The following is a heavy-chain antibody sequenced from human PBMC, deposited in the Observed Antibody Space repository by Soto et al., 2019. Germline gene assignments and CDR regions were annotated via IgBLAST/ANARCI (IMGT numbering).Heavy chain of an antibody. CDR2: VSGYNGNT. Sequence: ASVKVSCKASGYTFTNHGISWVRQAPGQGLEWMGWVSGYNGNTNYAQKLQGRVTMTTDTSTSTAYMELRSLRSDDTAVYYCARLEHTAMVKGVFDIWGQGTMVTVSS. CDR1: GYTFTNHG. D-gene: IGHD5-18*01. V-gene: IGHV1-18*04. CDR3: ARLEHTAMVKGVFDI. J-gene: IGHJ3*02.